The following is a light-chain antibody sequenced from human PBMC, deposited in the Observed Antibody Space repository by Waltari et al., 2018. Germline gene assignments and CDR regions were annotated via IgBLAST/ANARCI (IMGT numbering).Light chain of an antibody. CDR1: RDDFYTY. J-gene: IGLJ2*01. V-gene: IGLV2-14*03. CDR3: TVKRGSNTVV. Sequence: QSALTQPASVSGSPGQSITISCTGARDDFYTYVCWYQHHPGKAPKLMLYDVSNRPSGVSSRFSGSKSGTTASLTISGLQAEDEADYYCTVKRGSNTVVFGGGTKLTVL. CDR2: DVS.